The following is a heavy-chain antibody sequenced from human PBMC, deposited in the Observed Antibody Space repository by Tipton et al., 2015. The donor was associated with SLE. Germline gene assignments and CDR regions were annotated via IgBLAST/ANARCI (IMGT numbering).Heavy chain of an antibody. Sequence: TLSLTCSVSFGSISGSTDYWGWIRQPPGKGLEWIGNIYYTGNTFYNPSLKSRVALSVDTSKNQFSLKLSSVTAADTAVYYCARDGGTSPRGYFDLWGRGTLVTVSS. CDR3: ARDGGTSPRGYFDL. CDR1: FGSISGSTDY. D-gene: IGHD3-16*01. V-gene: IGHV4-39*02. J-gene: IGHJ2*01. CDR2: IYYTGNT.